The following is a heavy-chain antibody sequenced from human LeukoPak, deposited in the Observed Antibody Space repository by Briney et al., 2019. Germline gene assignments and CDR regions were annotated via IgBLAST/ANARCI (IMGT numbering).Heavy chain of an antibody. Sequence: KPSETLSLTCAVYGGSFSGYYWSWIRQPPGKGLEWIGEINHSGSTNYNPSLKSRATISVDTSKNQFSLKLSSVTAADTAVYYCARVMQQQLGGPYYYYYYYMDVWGKGTTVTVSS. D-gene: IGHD6-13*01. CDR3: ARVMQQQLGGPYYYYYYYMDV. CDR1: GGSFSGYY. V-gene: IGHV4-34*01. J-gene: IGHJ6*03. CDR2: INHSGST.